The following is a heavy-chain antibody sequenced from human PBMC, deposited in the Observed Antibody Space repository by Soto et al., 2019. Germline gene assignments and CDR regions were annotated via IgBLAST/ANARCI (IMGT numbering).Heavy chain of an antibody. J-gene: IGHJ3*02. Sequence: QVQLVQSGAEVKKPGASVKVSCKASGYTFTSYGISWVRQAPGQGLEWMGWISAYNGNTNYAQKLQGRVTMTTDTAVSTAHMGLRSLRSDDTAVYYGARRRDMVGDWAQPNDAFDIWGQGTMVTVSS. CDR1: GYTFTSYG. D-gene: IGHD2-15*01. V-gene: IGHV1-18*01. CDR2: ISAYNGNT. CDR3: ARRRDMVGDWAQPNDAFDI.